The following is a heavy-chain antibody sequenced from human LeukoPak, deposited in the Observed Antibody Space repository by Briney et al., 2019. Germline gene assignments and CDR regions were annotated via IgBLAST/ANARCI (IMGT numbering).Heavy chain of an antibody. D-gene: IGHD6-19*01. CDR1: GGSISSSSFY. CDR3: ARGRTIAVAGNPSSGFCFDP. Sequence: SEAPSLTCTVSGGSISSSSFYWGWIRQPPGKGLEWIGEINHSGSTNYNPSLKSRVTISVDTSKNQFSLKLSSVTAADTAVYSCARGRTIAVAGNPSSGFCFDPWGQGTLVTVSS. J-gene: IGHJ5*02. CDR2: INHSGST. V-gene: IGHV4-39*07.